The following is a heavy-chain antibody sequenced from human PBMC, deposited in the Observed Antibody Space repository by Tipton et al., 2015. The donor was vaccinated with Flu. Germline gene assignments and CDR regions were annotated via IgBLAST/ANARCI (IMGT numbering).Heavy chain of an antibody. CDR2: IYYSGST. Sequence: TLSLTCTVSGGSISGGGYYWSWIRQHPGKGLEWIGYIYYSGSTYYNPSLKSRVTMSVDTSKSQFSLKLRSVTAADTAVYYCARARTDILTGANWFDPWGQGTLVTVSS. CDR1: GGSISGGGYY. J-gene: IGHJ5*02. D-gene: IGHD3-9*01. V-gene: IGHV4-31*03. CDR3: ARARTDILTGANWFDP.